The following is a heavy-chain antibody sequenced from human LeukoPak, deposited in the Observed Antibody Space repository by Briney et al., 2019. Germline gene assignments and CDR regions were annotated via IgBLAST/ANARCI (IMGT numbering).Heavy chain of an antibody. Sequence: GASVKVSCKASGYTLTDNYLYWVRQAPGQGLEWMGWIDPNSGVTNFAQNFQGRLTMTTDTSISTAYMELSRLTSDDTTVYYCARELGINAFDVWGQGTLVTVSP. CDR3: ARELGINAFDV. CDR2: IDPNSGVT. V-gene: IGHV1-2*02. D-gene: IGHD1-26*01. J-gene: IGHJ3*01. CDR1: GYTLTDNY.